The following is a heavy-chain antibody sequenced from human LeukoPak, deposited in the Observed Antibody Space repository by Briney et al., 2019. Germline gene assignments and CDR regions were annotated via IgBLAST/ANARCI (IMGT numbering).Heavy chain of an antibody. Sequence: ASVKVSCKASGGTFSSYAISWVRQAPGQGLEWMGITNPSGGSTSYAQKFQGRVTMTRDTSTSTVYMELSSLRSEDTAVYYCARDREARSGSYYGSNDAFDIWGQGTMVTVSS. CDR1: GGTFSSYA. CDR2: TNPSGGST. D-gene: IGHD1-26*01. V-gene: IGHV1-46*01. J-gene: IGHJ3*02. CDR3: ARDREARSGSYYGSNDAFDI.